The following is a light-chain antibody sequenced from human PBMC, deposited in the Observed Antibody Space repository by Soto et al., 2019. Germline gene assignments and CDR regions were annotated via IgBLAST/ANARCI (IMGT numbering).Light chain of an antibody. CDR3: FSYAGAGTFV. CDR1: SSDIGNYNL. Sequence: QSALTQPASVSGSPGQSITISCTGTSSDIGNYNLVSWFQQHPGKAPKLFIYEVNRQPSGVSDRLSGSKSANTASLTISGLQAEDEADYYCFSYAGAGTFVFGTGTKLTVL. V-gene: IGLV2-23*02. CDR2: EVN. J-gene: IGLJ1*01.